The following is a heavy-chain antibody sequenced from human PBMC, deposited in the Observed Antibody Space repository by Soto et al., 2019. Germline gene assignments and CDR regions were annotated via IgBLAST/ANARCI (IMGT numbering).Heavy chain of an antibody. CDR1: GFTFSSYS. V-gene: IGHV3-21*01. J-gene: IGHJ5*02. CDR3: ARDDSWVGISQYQLLPHWLDP. D-gene: IGHD2-2*01. CDR2: ISSSSSYI. Sequence: PGGSLRLSCAASGFTFSSYSMNWVRQAPGKGLEWVSSISSSSSYIYYADSVKGRFTISRDNAKNSLYLQMNSLRAEDTAVYYCARDDSWVGISQYQLLPHWLDPWGQGTMVTVYS.